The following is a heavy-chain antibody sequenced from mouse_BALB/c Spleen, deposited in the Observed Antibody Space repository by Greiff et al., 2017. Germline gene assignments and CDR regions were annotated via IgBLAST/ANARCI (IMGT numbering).Heavy chain of an antibody. CDR2: INSNGGST. J-gene: IGHJ2*01. V-gene: IGHV5-6-3*01. D-gene: IGHD2-3*01. CDR1: GFTFSSYG. CDR3: ARDDGYYGGY. Sequence: EVKLVESGGGLVQPGGSLKLSCAASGFTFSSYGMSWVRQTPDKRLELVATINSNGGSTYYPDSVKGRFTISRDNAKNTLYLQMSSLKSEDTAMYYCARDDGYYGGYWGQGTTLTVSS.